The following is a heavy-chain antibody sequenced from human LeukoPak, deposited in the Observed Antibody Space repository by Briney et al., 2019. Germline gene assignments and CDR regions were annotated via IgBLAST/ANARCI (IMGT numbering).Heavy chain of an antibody. D-gene: IGHD5-12*01. J-gene: IGHJ5*02. CDR2: IYYSGST. CDR3: ARDSGGVDIVATRGDNWFDP. CDR1: GGSISSGGYY. Sequence: SETLSLTCTVSGGSISSGGYYWSWIRQHPGKGLEWIGYIYYSGSTYYNPSLKSRVTISVDTSKNQFSLKLSSVTAADTAVYYCARDSGGVDIVATRGDNWFDPWGQGTLVTVSS. V-gene: IGHV4-31*03.